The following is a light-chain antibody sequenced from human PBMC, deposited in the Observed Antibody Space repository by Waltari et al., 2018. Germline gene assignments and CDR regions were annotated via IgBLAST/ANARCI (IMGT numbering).Light chain of an antibody. Sequence: QLLLTHSPSASASLGASVKLTCTPSSGHTSNIIAWHQQQPEKGPRYLMKVNSDGSHSKGDEIPDRFSGSSSGAERYLTISSVQSEDEADYYCQTGGHGTWVFGGGTKLTVL. CDR2: VNSDGSH. CDR3: QTGGHGTWV. CDR1: SGHTSNI. V-gene: IGLV4-69*01. J-gene: IGLJ3*02.